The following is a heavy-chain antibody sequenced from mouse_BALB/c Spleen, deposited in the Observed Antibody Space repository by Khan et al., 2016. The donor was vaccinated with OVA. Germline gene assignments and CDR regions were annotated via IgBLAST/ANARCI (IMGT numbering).Heavy chain of an antibody. CDR3: ARREDI. CDR1: GFSLTSYG. J-gene: IGHJ2*01. V-gene: IGHV2-9*02. CDR2: IWAGGST. D-gene: IGHD1-3*01. Sequence: QVQLKESGPGLVAPSQSLSITCTVSGFSLTSYGVHWVRQPPGKGLEWLGVIWAGGSTNYNSALMSRLTISTDNSKSQVFLKMNSRQTDDTAMYYCARREDIWGQGTTVTVSS.